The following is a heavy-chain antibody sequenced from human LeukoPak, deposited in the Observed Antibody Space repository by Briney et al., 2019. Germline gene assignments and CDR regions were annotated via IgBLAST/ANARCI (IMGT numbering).Heavy chain of an antibody. V-gene: IGHV3-74*01. CDR3: ARDAMYSSSGGDYYYYGMDV. D-gene: IGHD6-13*01. J-gene: IGHJ6*04. CDR1: GFTFSSYW. Sequence: GGSLRLSCAASGFTFSSYWMHWARQAPGKGLVWVSRINSDGSSTSYADSVKGRFTISRDNAKNTLYLQMNSLRAEDTAVYYCARDAMYSSSGGDYYYYGMDVWGKGTTVTVSS. CDR2: INSDGSST.